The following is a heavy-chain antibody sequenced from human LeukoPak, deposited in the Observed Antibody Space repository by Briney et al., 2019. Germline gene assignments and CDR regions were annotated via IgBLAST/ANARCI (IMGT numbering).Heavy chain of an antibody. D-gene: IGHD4-17*01. CDR1: GGSISSYY. V-gene: IGHV4-59*08. CDR3: ARGSHYGDYGY. Sequence: SETLSLTCTVSGGSISSYYWSWIRQPPGKGLEWIGYIYYSGSTSYNPSLKSRVTISVDTSKNQFSLKLTSVTAADTAVYYCARGSHYGDYGYWGQGTLVTVSS. CDR2: IYYSGST. J-gene: IGHJ4*02.